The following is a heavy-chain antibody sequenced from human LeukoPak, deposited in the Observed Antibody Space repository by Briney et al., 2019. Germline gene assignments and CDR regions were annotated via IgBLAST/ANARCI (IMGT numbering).Heavy chain of an antibody. Sequence: SVKVSCRASGGTFSSYAISWVRQAPGQGLEWMGGIIPIFGTANYAQKFQGRVTITTDESTSTAYMELSSLRSEDTAVYYCARDSYDSSGYFSQDAFDIWGQGTMVTVSS. CDR1: GGTFSSYA. J-gene: IGHJ3*02. CDR3: ARDSYDSSGYFSQDAFDI. CDR2: IIPIFGTA. D-gene: IGHD3-22*01. V-gene: IGHV1-69*05.